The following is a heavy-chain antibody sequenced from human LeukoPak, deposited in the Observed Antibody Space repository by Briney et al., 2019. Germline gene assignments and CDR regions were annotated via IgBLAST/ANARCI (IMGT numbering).Heavy chain of an antibody. CDR2: IYHSGST. CDR1: GYSISSGYY. CDR3: ARFVDTWFDY. J-gene: IGHJ4*02. Sequence: SETLSLTCTVSGYSISSGYYWGWIRQPPGKGLEWIGSIYHSGSTYYNPSLKSRVTISVDTSKNQFSLKLSSVTAADTAVYYCARFVDTWFDYWGQGTLVTVSS. V-gene: IGHV4-38-2*02. D-gene: IGHD5-18*01.